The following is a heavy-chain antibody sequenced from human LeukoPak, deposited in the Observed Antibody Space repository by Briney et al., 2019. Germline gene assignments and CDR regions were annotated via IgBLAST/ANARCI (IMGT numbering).Heavy chain of an antibody. Sequence: ASVKVSCKASGYTFTGYYMHWVRQAPGQGLEWMGRINPNSGGTNYAQKFQGRVTMTRDTSISTAYMELSRLRSDDTAVYYCARGGVWFGELPNANWFDPWGQGTLVTVSS. CDR1: GYTFTGYY. CDR3: ARGGVWFGELPNANWFDP. CDR2: INPNSGGT. J-gene: IGHJ5*02. V-gene: IGHV1-2*06. D-gene: IGHD3-10*01.